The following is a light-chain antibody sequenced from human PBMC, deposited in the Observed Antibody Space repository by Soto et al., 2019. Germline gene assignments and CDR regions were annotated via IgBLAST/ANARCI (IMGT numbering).Light chain of an antibody. J-gene: IGKJ1*01. Sequence: TQSPATLSVSPRERAPLSCMASQSVSSNLAWYQQKPGQAPRLLIYGASTRATGIPARFSGSGSGTEFTLTISSLQSEDFAVYYCQQYNNWPPTFGQGTKVDVK. CDR3: QQYNNWPPT. CDR1: QSVSSN. V-gene: IGKV3-15*01. CDR2: GAS.